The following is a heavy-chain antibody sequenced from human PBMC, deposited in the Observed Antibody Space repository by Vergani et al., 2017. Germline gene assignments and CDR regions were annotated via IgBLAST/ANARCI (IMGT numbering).Heavy chain of an antibody. CDR2: IYNSGNG. CDR1: GDPIISRSHY. Sequence: QMQLQESGPGLVKASEILSLTCTVSGDPIISRSHYRGWIRQPPGKGLEWIGSIYNSGNGDSSSSLKSRVTISADTSKNQFSLRLTSVTAADTAVYYCASGKYYSDSTSHYRGRYFDVWGRGTVVTVPS. V-gene: IGHV4-39*01. J-gene: IGHJ2*01. CDR3: ASGKYYSDSTSHYRGRYFDV. D-gene: IGHD3-16*01.